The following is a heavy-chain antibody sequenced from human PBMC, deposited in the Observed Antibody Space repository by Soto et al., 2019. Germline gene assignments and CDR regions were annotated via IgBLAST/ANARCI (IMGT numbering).Heavy chain of an antibody. D-gene: IGHD5-12*01. J-gene: IGHJ6*02. V-gene: IGHV3-64D*08. Sequence: GGSLRLSCAASGFTFSSFWMSWVRQAPGKGLEYVSAISSSGGSTYYVDSVKGRFTISRDNSKNTLYLQMSSLRAEDTALYYCVKAFYSGYPPYYYAMDVWGQGTTVTVSS. CDR3: VKAFYSGYPPYYYAMDV. CDR1: GFTFSSFW. CDR2: ISSSGGST.